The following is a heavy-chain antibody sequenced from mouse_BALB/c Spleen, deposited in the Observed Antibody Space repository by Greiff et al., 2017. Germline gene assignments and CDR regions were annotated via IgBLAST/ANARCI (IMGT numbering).Heavy chain of an antibody. D-gene: IGHD1-1*01. Sequence: EVQVVESGPELVKPGASVKVSCKASGYSFTDYNMYWVKQSHGKSLEWIGYIDPYNGGTSYNLKFKGKATLTVDKSSSTAFMHLNSLTSEDSAVYYCAKAIGGHITWAMDYWGQGTSVTVSS. CDR1: GYSFTDYN. J-gene: IGHJ4*01. V-gene: IGHV1S135*01. CDR3: AKAIGGHITWAMDY. CDR2: IDPYNGGT.